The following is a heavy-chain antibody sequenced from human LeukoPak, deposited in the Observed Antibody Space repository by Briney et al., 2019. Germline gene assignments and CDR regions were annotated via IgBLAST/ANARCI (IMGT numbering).Heavy chain of an antibody. J-gene: IGHJ4*02. Sequence: GGSLRLSCAASGFTVSSDYMSWVRQAPGKGLEWVSVIYSGGSTYYADSVKGRFTISRDNSKNTLYLQMNSLRAEDTAVYYCARGYCSSTSCYLPFDYWGQGTLVTVSS. D-gene: IGHD2-2*01. V-gene: IGHV3-66*01. CDR2: IYSGGST. CDR1: GFTVSSDY. CDR3: ARGYCSSTSCYLPFDY.